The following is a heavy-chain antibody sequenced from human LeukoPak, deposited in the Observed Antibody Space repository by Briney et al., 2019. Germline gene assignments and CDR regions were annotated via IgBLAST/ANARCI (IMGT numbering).Heavy chain of an antibody. D-gene: IGHD6-13*01. CDR3: ARLGSSWPIDY. CDR2: IYYSGST. CDR1: GGSISSYY. V-gene: IGHV4-39*01. J-gene: IGHJ4*02. Sequence: SETLSLTCTVSGGSISSYYWGWIRQPPGKGLEWIGSIYYSGSTYYNPPLKSRVTISVDTSKNQFSLKLSSVTAADTAVYYCARLGSSWPIDYWGQGTLVTVSS.